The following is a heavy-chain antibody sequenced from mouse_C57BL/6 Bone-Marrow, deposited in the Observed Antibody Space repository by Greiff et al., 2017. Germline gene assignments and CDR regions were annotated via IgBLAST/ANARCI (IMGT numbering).Heavy chain of an antibody. CDR2: IDPEDGET. CDR1: GFNIKDYY. V-gene: IGHV14-2*01. CDR3: ASGYYGSSPYWYVDV. Sequence: EVQLQQSGAELVKPGASVKLSCTASGFNIKDYYMHWVKQRTEQGLEWIGRIDPEDGETNYAPKFQGKATITADTSSNTAYLQLSSLTSEDTAVYYCASGYYGSSPYWYVDVWGTGTTVTVSS. J-gene: IGHJ1*03. D-gene: IGHD1-1*01.